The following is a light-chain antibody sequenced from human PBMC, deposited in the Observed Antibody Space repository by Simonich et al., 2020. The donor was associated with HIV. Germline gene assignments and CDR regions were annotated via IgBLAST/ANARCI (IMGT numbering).Light chain of an antibody. CDR2: KAS. J-gene: IGKJ4*01. Sequence: IQLTQSPSSLSASVGDRVTITCRSSHNIRNDLGWYQQKPGKAPKLLIYKASSLESGVPSRFSGSGSGTEFTLTISSLQPDDFATYHCQQYNSYSSFGGGTKLEIK. CDR1: HNIRND. V-gene: IGKV1-5*03. CDR3: QQYNSYSS.